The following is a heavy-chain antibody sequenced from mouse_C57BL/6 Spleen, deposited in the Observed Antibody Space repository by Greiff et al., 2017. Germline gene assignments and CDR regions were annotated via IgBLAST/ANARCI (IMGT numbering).Heavy chain of an antibody. V-gene: IGHV1-53*01. CDR2: INPSNGGT. D-gene: IGHD2-2*01. CDR3: ARSRGYHWYFDV. J-gene: IGHJ1*03. CDR1: GYTFTSYW. Sequence: QVHVKQPGTELVKPGASVKLSCKASGYTFTSYWMHWVKQRPGQGLEWIGNINPSNGGTNYNEKFKSKATLTVDKSSSTAYMQLSSLTSEDSAVYYCARSRGYHWYFDVWGTGTTVTVSS.